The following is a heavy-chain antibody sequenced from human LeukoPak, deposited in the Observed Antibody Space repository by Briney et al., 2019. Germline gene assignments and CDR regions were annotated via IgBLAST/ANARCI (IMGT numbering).Heavy chain of an antibody. V-gene: IGHV3-30*02. CDR2: IRYDGSNK. J-gene: IGHJ4*02. CDR3: AKVDTGILRYYYFDY. CDR1: GFTFSSYG. D-gene: IGHD5-18*01. Sequence: GGSLRLSCAASGFTFSSYGMHWVRQAPGKGLEWVAFIRYDGSNKYYADSVKGRFTISRDNSKNTLYLQMNSLRAEDTAVYYCAKVDTGILRYYYFDYWGQGTLVTVSS.